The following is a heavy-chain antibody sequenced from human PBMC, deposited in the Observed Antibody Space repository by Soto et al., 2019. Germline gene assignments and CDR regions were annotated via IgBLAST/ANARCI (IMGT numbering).Heavy chain of an antibody. D-gene: IGHD5-12*01. CDR1: GFTFSDYE. CDR3: ARVAYGGYGADY. CDR2: ISSGTTI. V-gene: IGHV3-48*03. Sequence: EVHLVESGGGLVQPGGSLRLSCTASGFTFSDYEMNWVRQAPGRGLEWVSYISSGTTIYYADSVKGRFTISRDNAKNSLSLEMNSLRVEDTAIYYCARVAYGGYGADYWGQGTLVTVSS. J-gene: IGHJ4*02.